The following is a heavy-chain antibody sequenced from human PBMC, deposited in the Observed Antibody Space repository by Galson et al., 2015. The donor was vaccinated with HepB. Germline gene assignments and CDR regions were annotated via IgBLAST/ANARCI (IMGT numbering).Heavy chain of an antibody. CDR3: ARAGAVAGTGRGYYYYYGMDV. D-gene: IGHD6-13*01. Sequence: SVKVSCKASGYTFTGYYMHWVRQAPGQGLEWMGWINPNSGGTNYAQKFQGWVTMTRDTSISTAYMELSRLRSDDTAVYYCARAGAVAGTGRGYYYYYGMDVWGQGTTVTVSS. CDR2: INPNSGGT. V-gene: IGHV1-2*04. CDR1: GYTFTGYY. J-gene: IGHJ6*02.